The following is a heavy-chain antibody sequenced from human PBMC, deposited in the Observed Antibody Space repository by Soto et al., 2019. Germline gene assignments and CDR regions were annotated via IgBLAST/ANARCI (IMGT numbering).Heavy chain of an antibody. V-gene: IGHV6-1*01. D-gene: IGHD3-22*01. J-gene: IGHJ6*02. CDR1: GDGFSSNIAA. CDR2: TYYRSKWYN. Sequence: PSQHLSLTCAISGDGFSSNIAACNWIRQSPSRGLEWLGRTYYRSKWYNDYAVSMKSRITINPDTSKNQFSLQLNSVIPEDTAFYYCTREGCDGCSSGYYEYHYYGMDVWGQGTTVTVSS. CDR3: TREGCDGCSSGYYEYHYYGMDV.